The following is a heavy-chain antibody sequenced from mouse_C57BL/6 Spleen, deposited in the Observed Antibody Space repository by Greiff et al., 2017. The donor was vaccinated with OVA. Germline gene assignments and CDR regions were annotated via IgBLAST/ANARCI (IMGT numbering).Heavy chain of an antibody. J-gene: IGHJ2*01. CDR1: GFTFTDYY. CDR3: ARTYGYSYYFDY. CDR2: IRNKANGYTT. Sequence: EVKLVESGGGLVQPGGSLSLSCAASGFTFTDYYMSWVRQPPGKALEWLGFIRNKANGYTTEYSASVKGRFTISRENSQSILYLQMNALRAEDSATYYCARTYGYSYYFDYWGQGTTLTVAS. V-gene: IGHV7-3*01. D-gene: IGHD2-2*01.